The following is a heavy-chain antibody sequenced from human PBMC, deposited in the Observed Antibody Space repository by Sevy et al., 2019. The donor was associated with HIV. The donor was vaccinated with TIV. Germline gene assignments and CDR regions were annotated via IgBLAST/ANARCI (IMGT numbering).Heavy chain of an antibody. CDR1: GFTFSNYG. J-gene: IGHJ3*02. CDR2: IRYDGSNE. Sequence: GGSLRLSCAASGFTFSNYGIHWVRQAPGKGLEWVAFIRYDGSNEYYVDSVKGRFTISRVNSKSTLYLQMNSLSAEDTAVYYCAKDRKVLLVVYAIPFDALDIWGQGTMVTVSS. D-gene: IGHD2-8*02. CDR3: AKDRKVLLVVYAIPFDALDI. V-gene: IGHV3-30*02.